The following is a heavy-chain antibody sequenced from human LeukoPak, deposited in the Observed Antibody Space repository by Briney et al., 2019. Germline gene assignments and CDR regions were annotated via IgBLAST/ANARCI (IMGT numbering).Heavy chain of an antibody. CDR2: TDWNGGRT. V-gene: IGHV3-20*04. J-gene: IGHJ3*02. D-gene: IGHD3-3*01. Sequence: PGGSLRLSCAASGFTFGDYGMTWVRQVPGKGPEWVSGTDWNGGRTGYADSVKGRFTISRDNAKNSLYLQMNSLRAEDTALYYCATGLSGLSDTFDIWGQGTMVSVSS. CDR1: GFTFGDYG. CDR3: ATGLSGLSDTFDI.